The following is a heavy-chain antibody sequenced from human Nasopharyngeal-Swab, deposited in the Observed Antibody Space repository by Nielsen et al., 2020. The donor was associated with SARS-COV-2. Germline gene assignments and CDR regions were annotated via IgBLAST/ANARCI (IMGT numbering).Heavy chain of an antibody. CDR2: ISSSSSTT. J-gene: IGHJ4*02. V-gene: IGHV3-48*01. CDR1: GFTFSSYS. D-gene: IGHD3-10*01. Sequence: GESLKISCAASGFTFSSYSMNWVRQAPGKGLEWVSYISSSSSTTYYADSVKGRFTISRDNSKNTLYLQMNSLRAEDTAVYYCAKDGGITMVRGVLDYWGQGTLVTVSS. CDR3: AKDGGITMVRGVLDY.